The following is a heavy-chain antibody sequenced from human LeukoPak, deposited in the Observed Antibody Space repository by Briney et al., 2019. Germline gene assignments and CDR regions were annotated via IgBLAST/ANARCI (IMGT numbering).Heavy chain of an antibody. J-gene: IGHJ4*02. CDR1: GFTLSNFW. D-gene: IGHD6-13*01. CDR2: IEDDGNKK. Sequence: GGSLRSSLETPGFTLSNFWMNWFGKAPGKGLRGVPNIEDDGNKKNYVDSVKGRFTISRDNVKNSIYLQMNSLRADDTAVYYCARARYSSSWYFFDYWGQGTLVTVSS. V-gene: IGHV3-7*01. CDR3: ARARYSSSWYFFDY.